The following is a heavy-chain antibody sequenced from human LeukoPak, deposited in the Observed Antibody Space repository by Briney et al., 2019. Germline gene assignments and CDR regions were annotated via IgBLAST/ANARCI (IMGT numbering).Heavy chain of an antibody. CDR3: ARGMTGNWYYFDY. V-gene: IGHV4-34*01. CDR1: GGSFSGYY. CDR2: IYHSGGT. D-gene: IGHD1-1*01. Sequence: SETLSLTCAVYGGSFSGYYWSWIRQPPGKGLEWIGEIYHSGGTNYNPSLKSRVTISVDKSKNQFSLKLNSATAADTAVYYCARGMTGNWYYFDYWGQGTLVTVSS. J-gene: IGHJ4*02.